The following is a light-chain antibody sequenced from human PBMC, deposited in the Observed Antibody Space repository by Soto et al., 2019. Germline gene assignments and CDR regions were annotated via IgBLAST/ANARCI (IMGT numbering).Light chain of an antibody. CDR1: QDISSD. J-gene: IGKJ1*01. Sequence: AMQMTQSPSYLSASVGDRVTITCRASQDISSDLGWYQQKPGKAPKLLIYATSTLQPGVPSRFSGSGFGTDFTLTISSLQPEDFATYFCLQDYTYPQTFGQGTKVEIK. CDR2: ATS. V-gene: IGKV1-6*01. CDR3: LQDYTYPQT.